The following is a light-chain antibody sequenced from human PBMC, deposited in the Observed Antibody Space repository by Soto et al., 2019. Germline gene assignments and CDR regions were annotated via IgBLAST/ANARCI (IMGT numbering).Light chain of an antibody. J-gene: IGKJ4*01. V-gene: IGKV3D-20*02. CDR2: DAS. CDR1: QSVSSTY. Sequence: ENVLTQSPGTLSLARGERATLSCRASQSVSSTYLICYQQKPGQAPRLLIYDASNRATGIPARFSRSGSGTDFTLTISSLQSEDFAVYYCQQYNNWLTFGGGTKVDIK. CDR3: QQYNNWLT.